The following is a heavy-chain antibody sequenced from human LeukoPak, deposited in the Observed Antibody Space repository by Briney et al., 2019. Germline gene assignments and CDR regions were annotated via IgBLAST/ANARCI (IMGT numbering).Heavy chain of an antibody. D-gene: IGHD3-10*01. J-gene: IGHJ4*02. Sequence: GGSLRLSCAASGFTFDDYAMHWVRQAPGKGLEGVSGISWNSGSIGYADSVKGRFTISRDNAKNSLYLQMNSLRAEDTASYYCAKDMYGVRGVIDYWGQGTLVTVSS. CDR2: ISWNSGSI. CDR3: AKDMYGVRGVIDY. CDR1: GFTFDDYA. V-gene: IGHV3-9*01.